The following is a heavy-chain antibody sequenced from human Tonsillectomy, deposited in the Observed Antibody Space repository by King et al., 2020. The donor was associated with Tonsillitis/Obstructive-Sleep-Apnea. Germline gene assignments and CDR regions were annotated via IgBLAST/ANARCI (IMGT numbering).Heavy chain of an antibody. CDR1: GFTFSNAW. J-gene: IGHJ6*03. Sequence: EVQLVESGGGLVKPGGSLRLSCAASGFTFSNAWMSWVRQAPGKGREWLGRIKGKTNGGTTDYAPPVKGRFTISRDDSKNTLYLQMNSLKTEDTAVYYCTRDGGYCSSTSCYYYYMDVWGKGTTVTVSS. CDR2: IKGKTNGGTT. D-gene: IGHD2-2*01. V-gene: IGHV3-15*01. CDR3: TRDGGYCSSTSCYYYYMDV.